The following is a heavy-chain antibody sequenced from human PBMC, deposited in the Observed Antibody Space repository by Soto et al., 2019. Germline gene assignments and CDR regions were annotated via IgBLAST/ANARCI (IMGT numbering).Heavy chain of an antibody. CDR3: AKEADYCVSSKYDN. Sequence: AGGALRLSCVASGLTFRHYGMHWGRPFLGKGLEWVAVISCDGSLKFYEDSVKGRFTISRDNSRNTLYLEMNGLRPEDTAVYYCAKEADYCVSSKYDNWGRGTLVTVSS. J-gene: IGHJ4*02. D-gene: IGHD2-21*01. CDR1: GLTFRHYG. V-gene: IGHV3-30*18. CDR2: ISCDGSLK.